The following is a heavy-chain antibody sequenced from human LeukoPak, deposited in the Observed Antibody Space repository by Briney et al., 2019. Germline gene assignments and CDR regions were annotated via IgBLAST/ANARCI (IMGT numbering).Heavy chain of an antibody. CDR3: ARSSTQGSWYGGDGY. D-gene: IGHD6-13*01. CDR1: GGTFSSYA. CDR2: IIPIFGTA. J-gene: IGHJ4*02. Sequence: ASVKVSCKASGGTFSSYAISWVRQAPGQGLEWMGGIIPIFGTANYAQKFQGRVTITTDESTSTAYMELSSLRSEDTAVYYCARSSTQGSWYGGDGYWGQGTLVTVSS. V-gene: IGHV1-69*05.